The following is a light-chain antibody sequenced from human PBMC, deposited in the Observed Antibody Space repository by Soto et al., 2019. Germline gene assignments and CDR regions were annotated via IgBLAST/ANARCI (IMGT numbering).Light chain of an antibody. Sequence: IVLTQSPGTLSLSPGERATLSCRASQSVSSSYLAWYQQKPGQAPRLLIYGASSRATGIPDRFSGSGSGTDFTLTISRLEPEDFAVYYCQQYGSSQTFGQGTKVXIK. CDR2: GAS. V-gene: IGKV3-20*01. CDR3: QQYGSSQT. CDR1: QSVSSSY. J-gene: IGKJ1*01.